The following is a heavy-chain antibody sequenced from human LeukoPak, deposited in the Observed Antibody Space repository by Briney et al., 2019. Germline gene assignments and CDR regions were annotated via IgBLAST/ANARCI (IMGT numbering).Heavy chain of an antibody. CDR1: GFTFSSYS. CDR3: ARDGVAVAGLDY. Sequence: GGSLRLSCAASGFTFSSYSMNWVRQAPGKGLGWVSSISSSSSYIYYADSVKGRFTISRDNAKNSLYLQMNSLRAEDTAVYYCARDGVAVAGLDYWGQGTLVTVSS. V-gene: IGHV3-21*01. CDR2: ISSSSSYI. J-gene: IGHJ4*02. D-gene: IGHD6-19*01.